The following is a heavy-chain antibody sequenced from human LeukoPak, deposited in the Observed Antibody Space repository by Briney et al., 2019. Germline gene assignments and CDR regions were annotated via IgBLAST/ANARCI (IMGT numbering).Heavy chain of an antibody. D-gene: IGHD3-3*01. V-gene: IGHV4-59*08. J-gene: IGHJ5*02. CDR2: IYYSGST. CDR1: GGSISSYY. Sequence: PSETLSLTCTVSGGSISSYYWSWIRQPPGKGLEWIGYIYYSGSTNYNPSLKSRVTISVDTSKNQFSLKLSSVTAADTAVYYCARGDDFWSGYRTWGQGTLVTVSS. CDR3: ARGDDFWSGYRT.